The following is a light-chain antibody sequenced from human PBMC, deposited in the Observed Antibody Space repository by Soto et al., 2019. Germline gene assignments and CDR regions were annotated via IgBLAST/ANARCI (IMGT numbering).Light chain of an antibody. Sequence: QLVLTQSPSASASPGASVKFTCTLSSGHSSYAIAWHQQQPQKGPRYLMKLNSDGSHNKGDGIPDRFSGSSSGAERYLTISNLQSEAEADYYCQTWDTGSVLFGGGTKLTVL. CDR1: SGHSSYA. V-gene: IGLV4-69*01. CDR2: LNSDGSH. CDR3: QTWDTGSVL. J-gene: IGLJ2*01.